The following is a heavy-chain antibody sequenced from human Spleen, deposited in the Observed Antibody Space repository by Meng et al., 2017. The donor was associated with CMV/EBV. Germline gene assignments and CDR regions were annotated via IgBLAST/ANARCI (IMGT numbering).Heavy chain of an antibody. V-gene: IGHV3-43*01. Sequence: GGSLRLSCAASGFTFDDYTIHWVRQAPGKGLEWVSLISWDGGSTYYGDSVKGRFTISRDNSKNSLYLQMNSLRIEDTALYYCAKGDHRGGDYVDAFDIRGQGTMVTVSS. CDR1: GFTFDDYT. J-gene: IGHJ3*02. CDR2: ISWDGGST. CDR3: AKGDHRGGDYVDAFDI. D-gene: IGHD4-17*01.